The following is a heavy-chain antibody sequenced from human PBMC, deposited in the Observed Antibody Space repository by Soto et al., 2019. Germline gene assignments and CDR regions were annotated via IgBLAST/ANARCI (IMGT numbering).Heavy chain of an antibody. J-gene: IGHJ5*02. CDR1: GYTFTGYY. Sequence: SVKVSCKASGYTFTGYYMHWVRQAPGQGLEWMGRIIPIFGTTNYAQKYQGRVTMTADESTSTAYMELRTLRSYDMAFYFCAREQQQSNWLDPWGQGTLVTAPQ. D-gene: IGHD6-13*01. V-gene: IGHV1-69*13. CDR3: AREQQQSNWLDP. CDR2: IIPIFGTT.